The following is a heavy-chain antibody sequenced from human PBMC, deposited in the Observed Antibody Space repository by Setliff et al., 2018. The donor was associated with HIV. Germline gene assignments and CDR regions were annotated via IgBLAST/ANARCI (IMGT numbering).Heavy chain of an antibody. CDR3: ARRYSSSSTGFDY. CDR1: GFTFSDYW. V-gene: IGHV3-7*01. CDR2: INPDGSGR. J-gene: IGHJ4*02. D-gene: IGHD6-6*01. Sequence: GGSLRLSCAASGFTFSDYWMSWVRQAPGKGLEWVANINPDGSGRYYVDSVRDRFTISRDNAKNSLYLQMNTLRVEDTAVYYCARRYSSSSTGFDYWGQGTLVTVSS.